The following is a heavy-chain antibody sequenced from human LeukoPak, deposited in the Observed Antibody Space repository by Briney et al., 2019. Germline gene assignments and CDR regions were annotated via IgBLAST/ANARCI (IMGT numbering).Heavy chain of an antibody. CDR3: AKDLRGYGGYDYGYYYNGMDV. J-gene: IGHJ6*02. D-gene: IGHD5-12*01. V-gene: IGHV3-23*01. CDR1: GFTFTNYA. CDR2: ISGRGGTT. Sequence: GGSLRLSCAASGFTFTNYAMNWVRQAPGKGLEWVSAISGRGGTTAYADSVKGRFTISRDTSKNTLYLQMNSLRAEDTAVYYCAKDLRGYGGYDYGYYYNGMDVWGPGATVTVSS.